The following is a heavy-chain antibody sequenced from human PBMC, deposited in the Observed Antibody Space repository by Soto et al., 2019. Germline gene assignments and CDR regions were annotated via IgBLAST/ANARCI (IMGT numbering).Heavy chain of an antibody. J-gene: IGHJ6*02. Sequence: QVQVVQSGAEVKKPGASVKVSCKASGYTFTSYAMHWVRQAPGQRLEWMGWINAGNGNTKYSQKFQGRVTIIRDTSASTAYMERSSMRPEDRAVYYCARGGLALMDVWGQGTTVTVSS. D-gene: IGHD3-16*01. CDR1: GYTFTSYA. CDR2: INAGNGNT. CDR3: ARGGLALMDV. V-gene: IGHV1-3*01.